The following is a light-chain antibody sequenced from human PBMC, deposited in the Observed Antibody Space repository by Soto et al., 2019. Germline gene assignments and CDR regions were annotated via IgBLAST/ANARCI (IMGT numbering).Light chain of an antibody. CDR2: EVN. V-gene: IGLV2-14*01. Sequence: QSVLTQPASVSGSPGQSITISCTGTSSDVGGYDYVSWYQQYPDKGPRLIIYEVNHRPLGVSDRFSGSKSGNTASLTISGLQAEDEADYYCGSYTNTNSRVFGGGTKLTVL. J-gene: IGLJ3*02. CDR3: GSYTNTNSRV. CDR1: SSDVGGYDY.